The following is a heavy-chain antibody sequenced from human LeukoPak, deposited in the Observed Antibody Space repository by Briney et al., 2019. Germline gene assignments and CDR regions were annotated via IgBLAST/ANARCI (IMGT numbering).Heavy chain of an antibody. CDR1: DGSVSSGNYY. CDR3: ARGGRYSSGWPYFDY. CDR2: IYYRSGST. Sequence: SETLSLTCTVSDGSVSSGNYYWSWIRQPPGKALEWIGYIYYRSGSTNYNPSLKSRVTISADTSKNQFSLKLTSVTAADTAVYYCARGGRYSSGWPYFDYWGQGTLATVSS. V-gene: IGHV4-61*01. D-gene: IGHD6-19*01. J-gene: IGHJ4*02.